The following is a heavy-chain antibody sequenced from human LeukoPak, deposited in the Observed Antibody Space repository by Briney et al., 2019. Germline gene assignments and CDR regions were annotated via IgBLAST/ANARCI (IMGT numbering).Heavy chain of an antibody. Sequence: SQTLSLTCTVSGGSISSGDYYWSWIRQPPGKGLEWIGHIYYSGSTYHNTSLKSRVTISVDTSKNQFSLKPSSVTAADTAVYYCARGYCSSTSCYIAQITGWFDPWGQGTLVTVSS. D-gene: IGHD2-2*02. J-gene: IGHJ5*02. CDR1: GGSISSGDYY. CDR3: ARGYCSSTSCYIAQITGWFDP. CDR2: IYYSGST. V-gene: IGHV4-30-4*08.